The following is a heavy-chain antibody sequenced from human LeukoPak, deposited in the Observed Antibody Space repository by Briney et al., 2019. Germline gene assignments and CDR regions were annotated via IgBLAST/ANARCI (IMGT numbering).Heavy chain of an antibody. CDR2: IYYTGST. CDR1: GDSLSRSNYY. V-gene: IGHV4-39*07. CDR3: ARGRDSSGYSHFDY. Sequence: SETLSLTCTVSGDSLSRSNYYWGWIRQPPGKGLEWIGSIYYTGSTFYNPSLKSRVTISADTSKNQYSLRLSSVTAADTAVYYCARGRDSSGYSHFDYWGQGALVTVSS. J-gene: IGHJ4*02. D-gene: IGHD3-22*01.